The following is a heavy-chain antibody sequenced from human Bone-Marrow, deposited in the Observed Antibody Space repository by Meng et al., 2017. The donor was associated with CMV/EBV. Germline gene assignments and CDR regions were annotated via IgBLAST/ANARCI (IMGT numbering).Heavy chain of an antibody. D-gene: IGHD3-22*01. CDR2: IYYSGRN. CDR3: ARRPHQGVVMPQFDP. Sequence: SETLSLTCTVSGGSNSSSSYYWGWIRQPPGKGLEWIGSIYYSGRNYYNPSLKSRVTILVDTSKNQVSLKLSSVTAADTAVYYCARRPHQGVVMPQFDPWGQGTRVTVSS. J-gene: IGHJ5*02. V-gene: IGHV4-39*07. CDR1: GGSNSSSSYY.